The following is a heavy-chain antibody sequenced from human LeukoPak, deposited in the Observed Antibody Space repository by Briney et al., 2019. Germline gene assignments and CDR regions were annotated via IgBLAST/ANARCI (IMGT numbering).Heavy chain of an antibody. CDR3: ARHRTCSGGSCYTGHHYYYGMDV. J-gene: IGHJ6*02. V-gene: IGHV5-51*01. Sequence: GESLKISCKGSGYSFTSYWIGWVRQMPGKGLEWMGIIYPGYSDTRYSPSFQGQVTISADKSISTAYLQWSSLKASDTAMYYCARHRTCSGGSCYTGHHYYYGMDVWGQGTTVTVSS. CDR1: GYSFTSYW. D-gene: IGHD2-15*01. CDR2: IYPGYSDT.